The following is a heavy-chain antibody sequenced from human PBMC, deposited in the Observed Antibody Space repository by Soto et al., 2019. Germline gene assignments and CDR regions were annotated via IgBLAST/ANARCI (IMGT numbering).Heavy chain of an antibody. Sequence: QIHLEPSGAVLQKPGASVSVSCKASGYNLFSYEISWVRQAPGQGLEWLGVIRTHTSNAKYSQKFQGRVTLSADSSTTTVYMEMRRLTSNATAVHYCVREGRVLVPGAEGSYMDVWGKGTTVTVSS. D-gene: IGHD2-8*02. J-gene: IGHJ6*03. CDR2: IRTHTSNA. CDR1: GYNLFSYE. V-gene: IGHV1-18*01. CDR3: VREGRVLVPGAEGSYMDV.